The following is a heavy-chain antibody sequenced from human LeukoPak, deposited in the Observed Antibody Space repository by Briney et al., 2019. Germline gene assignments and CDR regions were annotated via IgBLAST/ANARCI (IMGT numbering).Heavy chain of an antibody. CDR2: IYTSGST. CDR3: AGHGRGTGPFTT. J-gene: IGHJ4*02. Sequence: SETLSLTCTVSGGSISSYYWSWIRQPPGKGLEWIGYIYTSGSTNYNPSLKSRVTISVDTSKNQFSLKLSSVTAADTAVYYCAGHGRGTGPFTTWGQGTLVTVSS. D-gene: IGHD1-1*01. CDR1: GGSISSYY. V-gene: IGHV4-4*09.